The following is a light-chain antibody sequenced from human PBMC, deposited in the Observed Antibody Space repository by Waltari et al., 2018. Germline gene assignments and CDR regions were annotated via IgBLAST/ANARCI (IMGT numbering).Light chain of an antibody. J-gene: IGLJ1*01. Sequence: SFELTQPPSMSVSPGQTSRLTCSGEALPSHSVYWYQQRPGQDPILIIVKDTARPSGIPERFSVSTSGSTVTLTISGVQSEDEADYYFQSADSSGTYVFGTGTKVTVL. V-gene: IGLV3-25*03. CDR2: KDT. CDR1: ALPSHS. CDR3: QSADSSGTYV.